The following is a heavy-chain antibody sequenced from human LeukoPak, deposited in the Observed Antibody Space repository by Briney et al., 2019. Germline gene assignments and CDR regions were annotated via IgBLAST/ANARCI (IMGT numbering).Heavy chain of an antibody. J-gene: IGHJ5*02. CDR3: ARRTDGGLCSGSGSNCYLWFDP. Sequence: GESLKISCKASGYSFSNYWIGWVRQMPGKGLEWMGVIYPGDSDTKYSPSFQGQVTISADKSIGTAYLQWRSLKAPDSAMYYCARRTDGGLCSGSGSNCYLWFDPWGQGTLVTVSS. V-gene: IGHV5-51*01. CDR1: GYSFSNYW. CDR2: IYPGDSDT. D-gene: IGHD2-15*01.